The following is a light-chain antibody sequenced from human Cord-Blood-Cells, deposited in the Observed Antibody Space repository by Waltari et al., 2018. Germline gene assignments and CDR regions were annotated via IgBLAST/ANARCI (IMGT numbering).Light chain of an antibody. Sequence: QSVLTQPPSVSGAPGQRVTISCTGSSSNIGAGYDVHWYQQLPGTAPKLLIYGKNNRPSGVPDLFSGAKSGTSASLAITGLQAEDEAEYYCQSYDSSLSGYVFGTGTKVTVL. CDR1: SSNIGAGYD. J-gene: IGLJ1*01. CDR2: GKN. CDR3: QSYDSSLSGYV. V-gene: IGLV1-40*01.